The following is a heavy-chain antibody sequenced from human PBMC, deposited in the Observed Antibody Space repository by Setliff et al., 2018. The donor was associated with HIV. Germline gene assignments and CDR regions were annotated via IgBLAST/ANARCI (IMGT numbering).Heavy chain of an antibody. CDR3: AKKGGDQWLFGGYAFDI. Sequence: GESLKISCKASGYSFSSYWIGWVRQMPGKGLEWMGNIFPGDSDIKYNPSFQGQVTISVDKSITTAYLQWSSLKASDTAIYYCAKKGGDQWLFGGYAFDIGGQGTMVTVSS. D-gene: IGHD3-22*01. CDR2: IFPGDSDI. J-gene: IGHJ3*02. CDR1: GYSFSSYW. V-gene: IGHV5-51*01.